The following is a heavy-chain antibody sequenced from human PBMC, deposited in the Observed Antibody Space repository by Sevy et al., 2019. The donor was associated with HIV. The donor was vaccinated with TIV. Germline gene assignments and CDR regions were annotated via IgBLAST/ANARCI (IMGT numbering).Heavy chain of an antibody. CDR3: ARPSMLAVAGTRIDKAGAFDI. J-gene: IGHJ3*02. CDR1: GYSFTSYW. Sequence: GESLKISCKGSGYSFTSYWIGWVRQMPGKGLEWMGIIYPGDSDTRDSPSFQGQVTISADKSISTAYLQWSSLNASDTAMYYYARPSMLAVAGTRIDKAGAFDIWGQGTMVTVSS. CDR2: IYPGDSDT. D-gene: IGHD6-19*01. V-gene: IGHV5-51*01.